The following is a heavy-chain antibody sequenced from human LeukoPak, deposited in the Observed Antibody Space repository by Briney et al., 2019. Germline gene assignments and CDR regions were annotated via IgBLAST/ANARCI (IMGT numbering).Heavy chain of an antibody. J-gene: IGHJ6*02. CDR3: ARDSPSTDYYYGMDV. D-gene: IGHD4-17*01. V-gene: IGHV1-18*01. Sequence: SVKVSCKASGYTFTSYGISWVRQAPGQGLEWMGWISAYNGNTNYAQKLQGRVTMTTDTSTSTAYMELRSLRSDDTAVYYCARDSPSTDYYYGMDVWGQGTTVTVSS. CDR1: GYTFTSYG. CDR2: ISAYNGNT.